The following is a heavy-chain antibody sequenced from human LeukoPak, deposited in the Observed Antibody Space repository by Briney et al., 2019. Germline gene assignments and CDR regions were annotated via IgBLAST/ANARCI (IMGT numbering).Heavy chain of an antibody. CDR1: GFTFSSYA. J-gene: IGHJ4*02. V-gene: IGHV3-23*01. D-gene: IGHD2-15*01. CDR3: ANGGAYGPGCYFDY. Sequence: GGSLRLSCAASGFTFSSYAMSWVRQAPGKGLKWVSAISGSGGSTYYADSVKGRFTISRDNSKNTLYLQMNSLRAEDTAVYYCANGGAYGPGCYFDYWGQGTLVTVSS. CDR2: ISGSGGST.